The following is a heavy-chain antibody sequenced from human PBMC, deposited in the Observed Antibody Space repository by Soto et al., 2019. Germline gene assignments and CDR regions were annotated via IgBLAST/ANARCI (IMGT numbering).Heavy chain of an antibody. CDR1: GGTFSSYA. CDR3: ARGPRDIVLMVYSHPFDP. J-gene: IGHJ5*02. Sequence: QVQLVQSGAEVKKPGSSVKVSCKASGGTFSSYAISWVRQAPGQGLEWMGGIIPIFGTANYAQKFQGRVTITADEATSTAYMERSSLRSEDTAVYYCARGPRDIVLMVYSHPFDPWGQGTLVTVSS. D-gene: IGHD2-8*01. CDR2: IIPIFGTA. V-gene: IGHV1-69*01.